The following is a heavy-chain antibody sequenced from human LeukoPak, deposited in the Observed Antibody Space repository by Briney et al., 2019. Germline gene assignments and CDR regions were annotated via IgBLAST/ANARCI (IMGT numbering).Heavy chain of an antibody. CDR3: AKANSITIFGVISPADY. CDR2: ISDSGGST. D-gene: IGHD3-3*01. V-gene: IGHV3-23*01. CDR1: GFTFSSYA. J-gene: IGHJ4*02. Sequence: GGSLRLSCAASGFTFSSYAMSWVRQAPGKGLEWVSTISDSGGSTYYADSVKGRFTISRDNSKNTLYLQMNSLRAEDTAVYYCAKANSITIFGVISPADYWGQGTLVTVSS.